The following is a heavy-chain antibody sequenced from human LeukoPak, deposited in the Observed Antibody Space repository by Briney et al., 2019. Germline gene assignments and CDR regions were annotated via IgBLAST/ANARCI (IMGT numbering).Heavy chain of an antibody. CDR3: ARGRRNYRFFAYYYGMDV. CDR2: IYTSGST. D-gene: IGHD4-11*01. J-gene: IGHJ6*02. Sequence: SETLSLTCTVSGGSISSYYWSWIRQPAGKGLEWIGRIYTSGSTNYNPSLKSRVTMSVDTSKNQFSLKLSSVTAADTAVYYCARGRRNYRFFAYYYGMDVRGQGTTVTVSS. V-gene: IGHV4-4*07. CDR1: GGSISSYY.